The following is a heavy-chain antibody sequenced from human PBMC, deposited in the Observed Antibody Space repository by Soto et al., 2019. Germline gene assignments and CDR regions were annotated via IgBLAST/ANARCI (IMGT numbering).Heavy chain of an antibody. CDR3: ARGDYDDSSGPFSDAFDI. CDR2: INPDGSQK. Sequence: GGSLRLSCAASGFTFNSNWMSWVRQAPGKGLEWVSNINPDGSQKWYVDSVKGRFAISRDNAKNLLFLEMNNLRAEDTAVFYCARGDYDDSSGPFSDAFDIWGQGTMVTVSS. V-gene: IGHV3-7*04. CDR1: GFTFNSNW. D-gene: IGHD3-22*01. J-gene: IGHJ3*02.